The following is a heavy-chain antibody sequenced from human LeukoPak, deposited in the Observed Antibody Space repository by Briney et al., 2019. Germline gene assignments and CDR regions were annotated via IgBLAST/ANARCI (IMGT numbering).Heavy chain of an antibody. Sequence: SETLSLTCTVSGYSISSGYYWGWIRQPPGKGLEWIGSIYHSGSTYYNPSLKSRVTISVDTSKNQFSLQLNSVTPEDTAVYYCARSEYSGYDMDYWGQGTLVTVSS. J-gene: IGHJ4*02. V-gene: IGHV4-38-2*02. CDR2: IYHSGST. D-gene: IGHD5-12*01. CDR3: ARSEYSGYDMDY. CDR1: GYSISSGYY.